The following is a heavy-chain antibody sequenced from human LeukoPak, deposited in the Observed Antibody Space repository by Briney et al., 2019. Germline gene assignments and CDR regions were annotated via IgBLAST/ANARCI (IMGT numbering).Heavy chain of an antibody. CDR3: ASGDSSSWHPYYYGMDV. Sequence: SVKVSCEASGGTFSSYAISWVRQAPGQGLEWMGGIIPIFGTANYAQKFQGRVTITADESKSTAYMELSSLRSEDTAVYYCASGDSSSWHPYYYGMDVWGQGTTVTVSS. J-gene: IGHJ6*02. CDR2: IIPIFGTA. D-gene: IGHD6-13*01. CDR1: GGTFSSYA. V-gene: IGHV1-69*01.